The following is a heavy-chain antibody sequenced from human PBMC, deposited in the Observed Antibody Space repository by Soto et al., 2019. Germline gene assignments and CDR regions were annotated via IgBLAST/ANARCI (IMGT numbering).Heavy chain of an antibody. CDR3: ARSGGSYNFDS. V-gene: IGHV4-4*07. CDR1: SGSGSTYY. Sequence: PSETLSLTCAVASGSGSTYYWSWIRQPAGKGLEWIGRIFVNGNTNYNPSLRSRVTISVDTSKGQFSLNLTSVTAADTAVYFCARSGGSYNFDSWGQGILVTVSS. CDR2: IFVNGNT. D-gene: IGHD1-1*01. J-gene: IGHJ4*02.